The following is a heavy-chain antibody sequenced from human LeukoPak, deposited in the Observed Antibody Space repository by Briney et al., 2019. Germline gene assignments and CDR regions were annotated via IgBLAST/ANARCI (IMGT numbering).Heavy chain of an antibody. CDR2: ISYDGSNK. CDR1: GFTFSSYG. Sequence: GGSLRLSCAASGFTFSSYGMHWVRQAPGKGLEWVAVISYDGSNKYYADSVKGRFTISRDNSKNTLYLQMNSLRAEDTAVYYCAKLPLYYYDSSGYYLDYWGQGTLVTVSS. D-gene: IGHD3-22*01. J-gene: IGHJ4*02. V-gene: IGHV3-30*18. CDR3: AKLPLYYYDSSGYYLDY.